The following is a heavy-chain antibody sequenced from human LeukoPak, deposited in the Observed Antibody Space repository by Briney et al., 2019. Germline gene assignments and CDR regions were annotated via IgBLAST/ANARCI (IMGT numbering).Heavy chain of an antibody. CDR3: ARGVEDYYDSSGYSAGP. CDR2: ISAYNGNT. D-gene: IGHD3-22*01. J-gene: IGHJ5*02. V-gene: IGHV1-18*01. Sequence: GASVKVSCKASGYTFTSYGISWVRQAPGQGLEWMGWISAYNGNTNYAQKLQGRVTMTTDTSTSTAYMELRSLRSDDTAVYYCARGVEDYYDSSGYSAGPWGQGTLVTVSS. CDR1: GYTFTSYG.